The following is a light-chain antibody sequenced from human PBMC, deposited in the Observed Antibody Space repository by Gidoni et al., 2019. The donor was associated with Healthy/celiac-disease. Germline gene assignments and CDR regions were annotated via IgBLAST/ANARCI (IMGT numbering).Light chain of an antibody. J-gene: IGLJ3*02. CDR1: ALPKQY. CDR2: KDS. Sequence: SYELTQTPSVSVSPGQRASITCSGDALPKQYAYWYQKKPGQAPVLVIYKDSERPSGIPERFSGASSGTTVALTISGVQAEDEADYYCQSADSSGTYWVFGGGTKLTVL. CDR3: QSADSSGTYWV. V-gene: IGLV3-25*03.